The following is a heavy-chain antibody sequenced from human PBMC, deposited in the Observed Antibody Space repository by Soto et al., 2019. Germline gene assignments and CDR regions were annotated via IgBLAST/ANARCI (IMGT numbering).Heavy chain of an antibody. V-gene: IGHV4-34*01. J-gene: IGHJ6*02. CDR3: RSTLGMDV. CDR1: GGSFSGYY. D-gene: IGHD4-4*01. Sequence: QVQLQQWGAGLLKPSETLSLTCAVYGGSFSGYYWSWIRQPPGKGLEWIGEINHSGSTNYNPSLKSGVTISVDTSKNQFSLKLSSVTAADTAVYYCRSTLGMDVWGQGTTVTVSS. CDR2: INHSGST.